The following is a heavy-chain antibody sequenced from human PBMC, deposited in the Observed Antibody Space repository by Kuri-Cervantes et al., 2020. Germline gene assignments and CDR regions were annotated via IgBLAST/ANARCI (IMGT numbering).Heavy chain of an antibody. Sequence: LRLSCAAYGGSFSGYYWSWIRQPPGKGLEWIGEINHSGSTNYNPSLKSRVTISVDTSKNQFSLKLSSVTAADTAVYYCARGVSLPTMKAFDYWGQGTLVTVSS. J-gene: IGHJ4*02. CDR2: INHSGST. V-gene: IGHV4-34*09. D-gene: IGHD3-22*01. CDR3: ARGVSLPTMKAFDY. CDR1: GGSFSGYY.